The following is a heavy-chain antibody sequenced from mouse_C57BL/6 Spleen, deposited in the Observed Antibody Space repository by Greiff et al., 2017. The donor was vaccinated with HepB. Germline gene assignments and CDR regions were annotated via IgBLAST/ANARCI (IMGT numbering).Heavy chain of an antibody. CDR2: INPNNGGT. CDR3: ARWDYYGSSPYYAMDY. V-gene: IGHV1-18*01. J-gene: IGHJ4*01. CDR1: GYTFTDYN. Sequence: EVQLQQSGPELVKPGASVKIPCKASGYTFTDYNMDWVKQSHGKSLEWIGDINPNNGGTIYNQKFKGKATLTVDKSSSTAYMELRSLTSEDTAVYYCARWDYYGSSPYYAMDYWGQGTSVTVSS. D-gene: IGHD1-1*01.